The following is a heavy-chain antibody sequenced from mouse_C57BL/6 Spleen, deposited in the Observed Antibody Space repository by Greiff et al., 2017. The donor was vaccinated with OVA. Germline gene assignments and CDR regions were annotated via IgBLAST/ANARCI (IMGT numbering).Heavy chain of an antibody. CDR1: GYSITSGYY. V-gene: IGHV3-6*01. CDR3: AREDSNYGGYAMDY. Sequence: DVQLVESGPGLVKPSQSLSLTCSVTGYSITSGYYWNWIRQFPGNKLEWMGYISYDGSNNYNPSLKNRISITRDTSKNQFFLKLNSVTTEDTATYYCAREDSNYGGYAMDYWGQGTSVTVSS. CDR2: ISYDGSN. D-gene: IGHD2-5*01. J-gene: IGHJ4*01.